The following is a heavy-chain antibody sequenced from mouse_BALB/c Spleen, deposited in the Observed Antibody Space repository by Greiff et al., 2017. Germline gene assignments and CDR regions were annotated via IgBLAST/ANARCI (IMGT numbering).Heavy chain of an antibody. V-gene: IGHV2-9*02. CDR2: IWAGGST. Sequence: VQLQESGPGLVQPSQSLSITCTVSGFSLTSYGVHWVRQPPGKGLEWLGVIWAGGSTNYNSALMSRLSISKDNSKSQVFLKMNSLQTDDTAMYYCARGGITLYAMDYWGQGTSVTVSS. J-gene: IGHJ4*01. CDR3: ARGGITLYAMDY. CDR1: GFSLTSYG. D-gene: IGHD2-4*01.